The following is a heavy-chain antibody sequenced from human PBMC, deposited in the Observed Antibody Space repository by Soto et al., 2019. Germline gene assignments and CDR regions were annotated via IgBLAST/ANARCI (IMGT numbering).Heavy chain of an antibody. CDR3: AKDSPELRFDP. CDR2: ISYDGSNK. CDR1: GFTFSNYG. V-gene: IGHV3-30*18. Sequence: GGSLRLSCAASGFTFSNYGMHWVRQAPGKGLEWVAVISYDGSNKYYADSVKGRFTISRDNSKNTLYLQMNSLGDEDTAVYYCAKDSPELRFDPWGQGTLVTVSS. J-gene: IGHJ5*02.